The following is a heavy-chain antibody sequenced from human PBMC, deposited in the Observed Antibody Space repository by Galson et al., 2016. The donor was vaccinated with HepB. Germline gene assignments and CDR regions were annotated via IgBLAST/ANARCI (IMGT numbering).Heavy chain of an antibody. D-gene: IGHD6-13*01. V-gene: IGHV4-38-2*02. J-gene: IGHJ6*02. Sequence: SETLSLTCRVSDFSIDSGYYWGWIRQPPGRGLEWIGSLYHSGSASYNPSLKSRVTISVDTYRNQFSLKVTSVTAADTAIYYCTRDPQPVYYYHGMDLWGQGTTVTVSS. CDR2: LYHSGSA. CDR1: DFSIDSGYY. CDR3: TRDPQPVYYYHGMDL.